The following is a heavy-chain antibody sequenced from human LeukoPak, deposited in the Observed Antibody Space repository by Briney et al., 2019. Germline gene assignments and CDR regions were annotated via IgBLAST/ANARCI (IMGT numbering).Heavy chain of an antibody. V-gene: IGHV3-11*06. CDR2: ISSSSSYT. Sequence: GGSLRLSCAASGFTFSDYCMNWIRQAPGKGLEWVSYISSSSSYTNYADSVKGRFTISRDNAKNSLYLQMNSLRAEDTAVYYCARRGSGTGYWYFDLWGRGTLLTVSS. J-gene: IGHJ2*01. CDR3: ARRGSGTGYWYFDL. D-gene: IGHD5-12*01. CDR1: GFTFSDYC.